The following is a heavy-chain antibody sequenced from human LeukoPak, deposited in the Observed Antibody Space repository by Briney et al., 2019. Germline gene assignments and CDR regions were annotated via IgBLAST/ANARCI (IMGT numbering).Heavy chain of an antibody. CDR3: TGERVESAFDI. Sequence: GGSLRLSCAASGFTFSSYSMNWVRQAPGKGLEWVSSISSSSSYIYYADSVKGRFTIFRDNAKNSLHLQMNSLRVDDTAVYYCTGERVESAFDIWGQGTLVTVSS. CDR1: GFTFSSYS. D-gene: IGHD2-15*01. J-gene: IGHJ3*02. V-gene: IGHV3-21*01. CDR2: ISSSSSYI.